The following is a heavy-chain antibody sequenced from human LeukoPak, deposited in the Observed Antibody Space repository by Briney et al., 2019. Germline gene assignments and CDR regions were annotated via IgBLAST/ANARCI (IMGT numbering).Heavy chain of an antibody. CDR3: AKVLYCSSTSCYNGFAY. CDR1: GFTFSSYG. CDR2: MSYDGSNK. Sequence: GGSLRLSCAASGFTFSSYGMHWVRQAPGKGLEWVAVMSYDGSNKYYADSVKGRFTISRDNSKNTLYLQMNSLRAEDTAVYYCAKVLYCSSTSCYNGFAYWGQGTLVTVSS. D-gene: IGHD2-2*02. J-gene: IGHJ4*02. V-gene: IGHV3-30*18.